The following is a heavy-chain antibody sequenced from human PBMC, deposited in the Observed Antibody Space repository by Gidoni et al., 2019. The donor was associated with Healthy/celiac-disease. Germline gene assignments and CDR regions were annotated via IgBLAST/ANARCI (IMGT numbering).Heavy chain of an antibody. CDR3: ARALRGVVTFFDY. V-gene: IGHV4-34*01. D-gene: IGHD2-21*02. Sequence: TNYNPSLKSRVTISVDTSKNQFSLKLSSVTAADTAVYYCARALRGVVTFFDYWGQGTLVTVSS. CDR2: T. J-gene: IGHJ4*02.